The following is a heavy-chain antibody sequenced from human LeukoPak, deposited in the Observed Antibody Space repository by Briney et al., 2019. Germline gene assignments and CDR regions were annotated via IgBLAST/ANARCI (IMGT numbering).Heavy chain of an antibody. CDR2: IRFDGTSE. CDR1: GFTFSNFG. Sequence: GGSLRLSCAASGFTFSNFGMHWVRQAPGKGLEWVAFIRFDGTSEFYADSVKARFTISRDNSQNTVSLQLNSLRAEDTAIYYCAKDMGYCSSATCYGLDYWGQGTLVTVSS. CDR3: AKDMGYCSSATCYGLDY. D-gene: IGHD2-2*01. J-gene: IGHJ4*02. V-gene: IGHV3-30*02.